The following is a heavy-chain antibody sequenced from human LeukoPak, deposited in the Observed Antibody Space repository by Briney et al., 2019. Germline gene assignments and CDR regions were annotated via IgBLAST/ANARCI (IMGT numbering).Heavy chain of an antibody. D-gene: IGHD3-10*01. V-gene: IGHV4-4*07. J-gene: IGHJ6*02. CDR1: GGSISSYY. CDR2: IYTSGST. Sequence: SETLSLTCTVSGGSISSYYWSWIRQPAGKGLEWIGRIYTSGSTNYNPSLKSRVTMSVDTSKNQFSLKLSSVTAADTAVYYCARLLASITMVRGVDYYGMDVWGQGTTVTVSS. CDR3: ARLLASITMVRGVDYYGMDV.